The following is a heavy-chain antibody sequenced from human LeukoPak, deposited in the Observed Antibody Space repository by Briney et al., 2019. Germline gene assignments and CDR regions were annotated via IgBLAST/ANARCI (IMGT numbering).Heavy chain of an antibody. CDR2: ISSSSSYI. V-gene: IGHV3-21*01. CDR1: GFTFSSYS. D-gene: IGHD3-22*01. J-gene: IGHJ5*02. Sequence: KPGVSLRLSCAASGFTFSSYSMNWVRQAPGKGLEWVSSISSSSSYIYYADSVKGRFTISRDNAKNSLYLQMNSLRAEDTAVYYCARDHYDSNTFDPWGQGTLVTVSS. CDR3: ARDHYDSNTFDP.